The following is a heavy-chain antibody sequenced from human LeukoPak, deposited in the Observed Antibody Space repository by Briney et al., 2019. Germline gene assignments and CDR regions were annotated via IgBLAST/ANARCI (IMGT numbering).Heavy chain of an antibody. V-gene: IGHV3-11*01. CDR2: ISTSGSTI. CDR3: VRGGRDGNSWGAFDI. CDR1: GFTFSDYY. D-gene: IGHD5-24*01. Sequence: GGSLRLSCAASGFTFSDYYMTWIRQAPGKGLEWVSYISTSGSTIYYGDSVKGRFTISRDNAKNSLYLQMNSLRAEDTAVYYCVRGGRDGNSWGAFDIWGQGTMVTVSS. J-gene: IGHJ3*02.